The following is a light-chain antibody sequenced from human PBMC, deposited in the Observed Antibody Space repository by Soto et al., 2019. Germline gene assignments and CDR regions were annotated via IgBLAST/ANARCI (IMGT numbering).Light chain of an antibody. V-gene: IGLV2-23*01. J-gene: IGLJ1*01. CDR3: CSYAGSSTYV. CDR1: SSDVGSYNL. CDR2: EGS. Sequence: LTQPASVSGSPGQSITISCTGTSSDVGSYNLGSWYQQHPGKAPKLMIYEGSKRPSGVSNRFSGSKSGNTASLTISGLQAEDEADYYCCSYAGSSTYVFGTGTKVTVL.